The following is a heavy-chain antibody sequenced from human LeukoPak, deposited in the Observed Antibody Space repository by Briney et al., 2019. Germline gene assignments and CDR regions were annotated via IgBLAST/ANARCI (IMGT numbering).Heavy chain of an antibody. Sequence: SETLCLTCAVYGGSFSGYYWSWIRQPPGKGLEWIGEINHSGSTNYNPSLKSRVTMSVDTSKNQFSLKLSSVTAADTAVYYCARTGYSSGWYRYDYWGQGTLVTVSS. CDR2: INHSGST. CDR1: GGSFSGYY. D-gene: IGHD6-19*01. CDR3: ARTGYSSGWYRYDY. J-gene: IGHJ4*02. V-gene: IGHV4-34*01.